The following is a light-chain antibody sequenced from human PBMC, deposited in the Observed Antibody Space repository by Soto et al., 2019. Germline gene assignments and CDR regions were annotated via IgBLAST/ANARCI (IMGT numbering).Light chain of an antibody. CDR3: EQFNGCPLT. CDR1: QSICSS. J-gene: IGKJ4*01. Sequence: DILLTQSPASLSASPGERVTISCRASQSICSSLAWYQQKPGQAPNLLIYAASTRQTGVPTRFSGSGSGTEFTLTISSLQSEDFASYYCEQFNGCPLTFGGGTKVEIK. V-gene: IGKV1-9*01. CDR2: AAS.